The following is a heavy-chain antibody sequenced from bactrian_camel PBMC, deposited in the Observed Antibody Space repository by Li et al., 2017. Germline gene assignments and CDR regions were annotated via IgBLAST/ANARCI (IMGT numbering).Heavy chain of an antibody. J-gene: IGHJ4*01. Sequence: SGGGSVQVGGSLTLSCVASGDTIGRYCMGWFRQIPDREREGVAIIDNDGSARYADDVRGRFTISRDNDKITETLQMTNLKPEDTAMYFCAATASTYSPPTCARLRSDYFTYWGQGTQVTVS. CDR2: IDNDGSA. D-gene: IGHD2*01. CDR1: GDTIGRYC. CDR3: AATASTYSPPTCARLRSDYFTY. V-gene: IGHV3S9*01.